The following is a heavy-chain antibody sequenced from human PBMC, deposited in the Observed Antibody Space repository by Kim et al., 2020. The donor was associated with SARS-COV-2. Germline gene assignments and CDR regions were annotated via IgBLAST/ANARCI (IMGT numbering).Heavy chain of an antibody. J-gene: IGHJ3*02. CDR2: ST. Sequence: STSYADSVKARFTISRDNAKTTLYLQMNSLRAEDTAVYYCAMGPMGAFDIWGQGTMVTVSS. D-gene: IGHD3-10*01. V-gene: IGHV3-74*01. CDR3: AMGPMGAFDI.